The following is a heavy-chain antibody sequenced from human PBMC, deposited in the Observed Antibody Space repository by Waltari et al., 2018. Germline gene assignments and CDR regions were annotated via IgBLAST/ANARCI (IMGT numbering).Heavy chain of an antibody. CDR3: ASPAAAEY. CDR1: GFTFSSFA. Sequence: QVQLVESGGGVVQPGRSLRLSFAASGFTFSSFAMHWVRQAPGKGLEWVAVISYDGRNKYDADSAKGRFTISRDNSKNTLYLQMNSLRAEDTAVYYCASPAAAEYWGQGTLVTVSS. V-gene: IGHV3-30*04. J-gene: IGHJ4*02. CDR2: ISYDGRNK. D-gene: IGHD6-13*01.